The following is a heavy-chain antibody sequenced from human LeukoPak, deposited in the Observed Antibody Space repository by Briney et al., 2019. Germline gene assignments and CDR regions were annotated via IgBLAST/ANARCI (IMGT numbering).Heavy chain of an antibody. J-gene: IGHJ4*02. V-gene: IGHV1-2*02. Sequence: GASVKASCKASGYTFTGHDVHWVRRAPGQGLEWMAWINPNNGATDYAQKFQDRVTVTRDTSISTVYMELRSLTSDDTAVYYCARKSLWTVDFWGQGTLVSVSS. CDR1: GYTFTGHD. D-gene: IGHD3/OR15-3a*01. CDR2: INPNNGAT. CDR3: ARKSLWTVDF.